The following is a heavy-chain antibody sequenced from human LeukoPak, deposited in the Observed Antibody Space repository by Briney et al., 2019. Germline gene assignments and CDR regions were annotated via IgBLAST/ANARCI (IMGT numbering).Heavy chain of an antibody. CDR1: GTSINSGGYH. Sequence: SETLSLTCIVSGTSINSGGYHWTWVRQHPEKGLEWLGYIYYSGYTFYNPSLRSRVALSLDTSKNQFSLRLRSVTVADTAVYYCARDLGGGSYYGWFFDIWGRGTLVTVSS. J-gene: IGHJ2*01. V-gene: IGHV4-31*03. CDR2: IYYSGYT. CDR3: ARDLGGGSYYGWFFDI. D-gene: IGHD1-26*01.